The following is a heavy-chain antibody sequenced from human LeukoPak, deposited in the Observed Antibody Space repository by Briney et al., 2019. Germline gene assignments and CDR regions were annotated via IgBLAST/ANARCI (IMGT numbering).Heavy chain of an antibody. D-gene: IGHD2-21*02. CDR2: IYHSGST. Sequence: SQTLSLTCAVSGGSISSGGYSWSWIRQPPGKGQEWIGYIYHSGSTYYNPSLKSRVTISVDRSKNQFSLKLSSVTAADTAVYYCARQYAEVTYDAFDIWGQGTMVTVSS. J-gene: IGHJ3*02. V-gene: IGHV4-30-2*01. CDR3: ARQYAEVTYDAFDI. CDR1: GGSISSGGYS.